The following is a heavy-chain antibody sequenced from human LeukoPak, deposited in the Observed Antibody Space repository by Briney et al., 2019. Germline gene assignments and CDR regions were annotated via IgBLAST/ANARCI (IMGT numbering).Heavy chain of an antibody. CDR3: ARHIAAADLFDY. J-gene: IGHJ4*02. V-gene: IGHV1-18*01. CDR2: ISPHNGNA. CDR1: GYNFFTYG. D-gene: IGHD6-13*01. Sequence: ASVKVSCKASGYNFFTYGITWVRQAPGQGLEWMGWISPHNGNANYAQKFQDRVIMTTDTSTNTAFMEVRSLRSDDTAMYYCARHIAAADLFDYWGQGTLVTVSS.